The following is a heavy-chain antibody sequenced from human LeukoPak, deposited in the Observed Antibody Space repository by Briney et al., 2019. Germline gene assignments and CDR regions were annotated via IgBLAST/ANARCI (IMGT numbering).Heavy chain of an antibody. Sequence: GGSLRLSCAASGFTVSSKYMSWVRQAPGRGLEWVSTLYSNGNTFYADSVKGRFTISRDNSKNTLSLQMNSLRAEDTAVYYCARDYYDGSAYYSYYEYWGQGTLVTVSS. D-gene: IGHD3-22*01. V-gene: IGHV3-53*01. CDR3: ARDYYDGSAYYSYYEY. CDR2: LYSNGNT. CDR1: GFTVSSKY. J-gene: IGHJ4*02.